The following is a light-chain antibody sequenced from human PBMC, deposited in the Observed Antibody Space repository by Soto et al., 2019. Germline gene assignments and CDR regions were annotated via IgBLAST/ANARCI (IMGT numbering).Light chain of an antibody. CDR3: MQPLQSWT. Sequence: DIVMTQSPLSLPVTPGEPASISCRSSQSLVHSNGYNYVDWYMQKPGQSPQLLIYLGSNRASGVPDRFSGSGSGTDFTLKISRVEAEDVGVYYCMQPLQSWTFGQGTKVDI. V-gene: IGKV2-28*01. J-gene: IGKJ1*01. CDR2: LGS. CDR1: QSLVHSNGYNY.